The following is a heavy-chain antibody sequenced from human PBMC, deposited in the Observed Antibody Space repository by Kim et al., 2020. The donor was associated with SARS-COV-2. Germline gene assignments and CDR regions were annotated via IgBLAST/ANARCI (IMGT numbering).Heavy chain of an antibody. D-gene: IGHD4-17*01. CDR2: ISSTSDYT. J-gene: IGHJ3*02. CDR3: ERGPDRDYGDSAPFDI. Sequence: GGSLRLSCTASGFTLSDYDMSWIRQAPGKGLEWVSYISSTSDYTNYADSVKGRFTISRDNAKNSLYLHMNSLRAEDTAVYYCERGPDRDYGDSAPFDIWG. V-gene: IGHV3-11*06. CDR1: GFTLSDYD.